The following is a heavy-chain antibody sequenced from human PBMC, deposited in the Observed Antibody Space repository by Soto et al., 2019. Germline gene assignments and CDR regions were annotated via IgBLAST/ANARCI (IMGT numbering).Heavy chain of an antibody. D-gene: IGHD3-10*02. V-gene: IGHV1-69*02. CDR2: VIPNLGVT. CDR1: GGTLSSYT. CDR3: AKVGESVCWGCSYYSYYVDV. Sequence: SVKVSCKASGGTLSSYTFSWVRQAPGQGLEWMGRVIPNLGVTNYAKKFQGRFTIVVDTSTSTAYMELNSLRYEYTAVYYCAKVGESVCWGCSYYSYYVDVWGTGTKVTVFS. J-gene: IGHJ6*03.